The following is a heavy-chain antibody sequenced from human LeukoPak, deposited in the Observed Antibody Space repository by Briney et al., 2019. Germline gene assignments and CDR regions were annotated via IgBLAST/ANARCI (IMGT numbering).Heavy chain of an antibody. CDR1: GYTFTSYD. D-gene: IGHD2-2*01. Sequence: ASVKVSCKASGYTFTSYDINWVRQATGQGLEWMGWMNPNSGNTGYAQKFQGRVTMTRNTSISTAYMELSSLRSEDTAVYYCARGPSSTSGRNGIYYYGMDVWGQGTTVTVSS. J-gene: IGHJ6*02. V-gene: IGHV1-8*01. CDR3: ARGPSSTSGRNGIYYYGMDV. CDR2: MNPNSGNT.